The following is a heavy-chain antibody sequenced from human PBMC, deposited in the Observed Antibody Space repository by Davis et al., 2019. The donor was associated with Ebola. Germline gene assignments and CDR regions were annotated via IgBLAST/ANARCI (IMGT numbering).Heavy chain of an antibody. CDR2: IYPGDSDT. J-gene: IGHJ4*02. Sequence: GESLKISCKGSGYSFTRYWIGCVRQMPGKGLEWMGIIYPGDSDTRYSPSFQGQVTISADRSISTAYLQWSSLKASDTAMDYCARQTTVTNYFDYWGQGTLVTVSS. CDR3: ARQTTVTNYFDY. CDR1: GYSFTRYW. V-gene: IGHV5-51*01. D-gene: IGHD4-17*01.